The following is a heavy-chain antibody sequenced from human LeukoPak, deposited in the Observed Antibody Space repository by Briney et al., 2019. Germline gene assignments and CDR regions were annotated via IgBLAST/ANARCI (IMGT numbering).Heavy chain of an antibody. CDR2: LNSDGSST. Sequence: GGSLRLSCAASGFTFSSYWMHWVRQAPGKGLVWVSRLNSDGSSTTYADSVKGRFTISRDNAKNTLYLQMNSLRAKDTAVYYCARGSDYYDVWGQGTMVTVSS. J-gene: IGHJ3*01. CDR1: GFTFSSYW. D-gene: IGHD3-10*01. V-gene: IGHV3-74*01. CDR3: ARGSDYYDV.